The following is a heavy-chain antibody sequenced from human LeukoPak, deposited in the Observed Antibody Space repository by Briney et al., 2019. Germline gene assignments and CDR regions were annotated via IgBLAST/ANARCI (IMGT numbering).Heavy chain of an antibody. V-gene: IGHV4-4*07. Sequence: PSETLSLTCTVSGGSICGYYWSWIRQPAGKGLEWIGRIYTSGSTNYNPSLKSRVTMSVDTSKNQFSLELSSVTAADTAVYYCARGGGRQLATSHSYFDYWGQGTLVTVSS. CDR2: IYTSGST. CDR3: ARGGGRQLATSHSYFDY. CDR1: GGSICGYY. D-gene: IGHD2-15*01. J-gene: IGHJ4*02.